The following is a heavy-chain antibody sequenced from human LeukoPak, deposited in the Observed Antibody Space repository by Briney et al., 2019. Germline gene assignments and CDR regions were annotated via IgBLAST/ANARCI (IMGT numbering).Heavy chain of an antibody. D-gene: IGHD6-13*01. CDR1: GFTFSIYG. J-gene: IGHJ4*02. V-gene: IGHV3-30*02. Sequence: GGSLRLSCVASGFTFSIYGMHWVRQAPGKGLEWVAYLAYDASLVDHTNSVKGRFTISRDNSKNTLFLQMNSLRPEDTAVYYCAKKGGSWNYFDSWGQGTLVTVSS. CDR2: LAYDASLV. CDR3: AKKGGSWNYFDS.